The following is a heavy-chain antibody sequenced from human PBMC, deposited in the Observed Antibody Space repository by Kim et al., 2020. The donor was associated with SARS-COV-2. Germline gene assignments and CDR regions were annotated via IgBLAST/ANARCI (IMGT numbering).Heavy chain of an antibody. CDR2: IISDGSGT. J-gene: IGHJ4*02. Sequence: GGSLRLSCAASGFTFSDYWMHWVRQVPGKGLLWVARIISDGSGTNYADSVKGRFTISRDNAKNTLYLQMNSLRVEDTAVYYCGRDMPAFRKEFDHWGQGTLVTVSS. D-gene: IGHD2-2*01. V-gene: IGHV3-74*01. CDR3: GRDMPAFRKEFDH. CDR1: GFTFSDYW.